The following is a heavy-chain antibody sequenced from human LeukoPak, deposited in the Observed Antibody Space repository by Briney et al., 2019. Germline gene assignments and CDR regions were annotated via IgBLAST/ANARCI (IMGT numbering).Heavy chain of an antibody. CDR2: ISSSSSYI. CDR3: AKGSGSGYSYGIDY. D-gene: IGHD5-18*01. CDR1: GFTFSSYS. V-gene: IGHV3-21*04. J-gene: IGHJ4*02. Sequence: PGGSLRLSCAASGFTFSSYSMNWVRQAPGKGLEWVSSISSSSSYIYYADSVKGRFTISRDNAKNSLYLQMNSLRAEDTALYYCAKGSGSGYSYGIDYWGQGTLVTVSS.